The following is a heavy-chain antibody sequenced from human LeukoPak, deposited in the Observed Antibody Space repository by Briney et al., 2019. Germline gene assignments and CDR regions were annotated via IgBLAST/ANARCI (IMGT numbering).Heavy chain of an antibody. V-gene: IGHV3-23*01. CDR1: GLSFSFYA. J-gene: IGHJ4*02. CDR3: AQELSDIFVVRTDS. CDR2: ISGGGAGT. Sequence: GGSLRLSCAASGLSFSFYAMSWVRQAPGKGLEWVSSISGGGAGTYYADSVRGRFTISRDNSKNTLSLQMNSLREDDTAVYYCAQELSDIFVVRTDSWGQGTLVTVSS. D-gene: IGHD3-9*01.